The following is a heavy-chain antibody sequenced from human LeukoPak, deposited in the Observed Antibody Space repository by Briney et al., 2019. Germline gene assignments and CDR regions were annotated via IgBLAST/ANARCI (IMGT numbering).Heavy chain of an antibody. CDR1: GGSFSGYY. V-gene: IGHV4-34*01. CDR3: ASRVRYQLLYYYYGMDV. J-gene: IGHJ6*02. CDR2: INHSGGT. Sequence: SETLSLTCAVYGGSFSGYYWSWIRQPPGKGLEWIGEINHSGGTNYNPSLKSRVTISVDTSKNQFSLKLSSVTAADTAVYYCASRVRYQLLYYYYGMDVWGQGTTVTVSS. D-gene: IGHD2-2*01.